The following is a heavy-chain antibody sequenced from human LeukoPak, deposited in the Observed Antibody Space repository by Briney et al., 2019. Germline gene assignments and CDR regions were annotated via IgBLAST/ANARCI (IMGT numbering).Heavy chain of an antibody. J-gene: IGHJ1*01. CDR2: ITTRSDYT. V-gene: IGHV3-21*01. CDR1: GFTFDSYS. Sequence: PGGSLRLSCAAFGFTFDSYSMTWVRQAPGKGLEWISSITTRSDYTYYTDSVEGRFTISRDNSKNTLYLQMNSLRAEDTAVYYCAKDGINSVIAARPAEYFQHWGQGTLVTVSS. D-gene: IGHD6-6*01. CDR3: AKDGINSVIAARPAEYFQH.